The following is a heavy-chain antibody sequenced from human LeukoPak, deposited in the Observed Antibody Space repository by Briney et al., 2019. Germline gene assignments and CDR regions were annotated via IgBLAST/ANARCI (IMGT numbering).Heavy chain of an antibody. V-gene: IGHV3-23*01. Sequence: GGSLRLSCAASGFIFSSYWMSWVRQAPGKGLEWVSGISPGGGPTYYADSVKGRFTISRDDSKNTLYLQMKNLRAEDTAVYYCAKDGAWLRFDDWGQGILVTVSS. J-gene: IGHJ4*02. CDR3: AKDGAWLRFDD. D-gene: IGHD5-12*01. CDR2: ISPGGGPT. CDR1: GFIFSSYW.